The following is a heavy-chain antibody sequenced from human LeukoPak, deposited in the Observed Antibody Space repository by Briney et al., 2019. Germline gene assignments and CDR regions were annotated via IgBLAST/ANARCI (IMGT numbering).Heavy chain of an antibody. V-gene: IGHV3-23*01. Sequence: PGGSLRLSCAASGFTVSSSYMSWVRQAPGRGLEWVSSISGSGTNTDYADSVKGRFTISRDNSKNTVNVQMNSLRAEDTAVYYCAKATSPVHSRNWFDSWGQGTLVTVSS. J-gene: IGHJ5*01. CDR3: AKATSPVHSRNWFDS. CDR1: GFTVSSSY. CDR2: ISGSGTNT. D-gene: IGHD6-13*01.